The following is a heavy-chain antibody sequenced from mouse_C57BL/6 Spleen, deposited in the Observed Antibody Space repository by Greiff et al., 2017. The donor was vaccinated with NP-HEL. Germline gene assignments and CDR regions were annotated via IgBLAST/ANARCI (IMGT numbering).Heavy chain of an antibody. CDR2: ISYDGSN. Sequence: EVHLVESGPGLVKPSQSLSLTCSVTGYSITSGYYWNWIRQFPGNKLEWMGYISYDGSNNYNPSLKNRISITRDTSKNQFFLKLNSVTTEDTATYYCARAAQATWDYWGQGTTLTVSS. D-gene: IGHD3-2*02. CDR3: ARAAQATWDY. J-gene: IGHJ2*01. CDR1: GYSITSGYY. V-gene: IGHV3-6*01.